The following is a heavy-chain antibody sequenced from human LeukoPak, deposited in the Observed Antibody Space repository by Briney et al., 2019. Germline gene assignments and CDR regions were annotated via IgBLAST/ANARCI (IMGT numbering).Heavy chain of an antibody. D-gene: IGHD2-8*01. Sequence: GGSLRLSCAASGFTVGSNYMSWVRQAPGKGLEWVSVIYSGGSTSYADSVKGRFTISRDNAKNTLYLQMNSLRAEDTAVYYCARDSDGWFDPWGQGTLVTVSS. CDR2: IYSGGST. CDR1: GFTVGSNY. J-gene: IGHJ5*02. V-gene: IGHV3-53*01. CDR3: ARDSDGWFDP.